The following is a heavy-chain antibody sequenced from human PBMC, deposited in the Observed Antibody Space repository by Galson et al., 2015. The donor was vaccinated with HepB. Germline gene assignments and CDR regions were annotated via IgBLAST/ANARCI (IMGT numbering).Heavy chain of an antibody. CDR1: GFTFSTYW. Sequence: SLRLSCAASGFTFSTYWMTWVRQAPGKGLEWVANINQDGSQKYYVDSVKGRFTISRDNSKSSLYLQMNSLRAEDTAVYYCASLLGDSSGYSEDYWGQGTLVTVSS. CDR3: ASLLGDSSGYSEDY. V-gene: IGHV3-7*01. J-gene: IGHJ4*02. D-gene: IGHD3-22*01. CDR2: INQDGSQK.